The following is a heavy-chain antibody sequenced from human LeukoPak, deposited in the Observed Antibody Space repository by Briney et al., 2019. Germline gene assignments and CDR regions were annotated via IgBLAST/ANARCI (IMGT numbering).Heavy chain of an antibody. V-gene: IGHV1-2*04. D-gene: IGHD6-13*01. CDR3: ARPYSSSWYVGYGY. J-gene: IGHJ4*02. Sequence: ASVKVSCKASGYTFTGYYMHWVRQAPGQGLEWMGWINPNSGGTNYAQKLQGWVTMTRDTSISTAYMELSRLRSDDTAVYYCARPYSSSWYVGYGYWGQGTLVTVSS. CDR1: GYTFTGYY. CDR2: INPNSGGT.